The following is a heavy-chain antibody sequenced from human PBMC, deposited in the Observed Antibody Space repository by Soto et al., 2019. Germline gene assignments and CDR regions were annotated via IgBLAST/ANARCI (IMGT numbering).Heavy chain of an antibody. CDR1: GFTFSSYG. CDR2: IWYDGSNK. D-gene: IGHD6-13*01. CDR3: ARDVGRGAAAGRGVDY. V-gene: IGHV3-33*01. Sequence: GGSLRLSCAASGFTFSSYGMHWVRQAPGKGLEWVAVIWYDGSNKYYADSVKGRFTISRDNSKNTLYLQMNSLRAEDTAVYYCARDVGRGAAAGRGVDYWGQGTLVTVSS. J-gene: IGHJ4*02.